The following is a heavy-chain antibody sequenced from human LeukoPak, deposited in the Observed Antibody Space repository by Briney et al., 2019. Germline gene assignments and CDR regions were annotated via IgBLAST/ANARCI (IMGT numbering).Heavy chain of an antibody. D-gene: IGHD3-3*01. CDR3: ARGNYDFWSGQHAFDI. Sequence: SETLSLTCTVSGGSMRSHYWSWIRQSPGKGLAWIGHIYYSGSTNYNPSLKSRVTISADTSKNLFSLRLSSITAADMAIYYCARGNYDFWSGQHAFDIWGQGTMVTVSS. V-gene: IGHV4-59*11. J-gene: IGHJ3*02. CDR1: GGSMRSHY. CDR2: IYYSGST.